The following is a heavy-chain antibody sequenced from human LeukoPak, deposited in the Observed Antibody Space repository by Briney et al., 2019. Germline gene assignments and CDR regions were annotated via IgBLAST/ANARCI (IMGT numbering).Heavy chain of an antibody. J-gene: IGHJ5*02. CDR2: MSYDGVDE. Sequence: QPGGSLRLSCTTTRFTSSIYSMHWVRQAPGKGLEWVAVMSYDGVDEYYADSVKGRFTIFRDNSKDTLYLQLNALTADDTAVYYCATEWAGATRWFEHWGQGTLVTVSS. CDR1: RFTSSIYS. CDR3: ATEWAGATRWFEH. D-gene: IGHD1-26*01. V-gene: IGHV3-30*04.